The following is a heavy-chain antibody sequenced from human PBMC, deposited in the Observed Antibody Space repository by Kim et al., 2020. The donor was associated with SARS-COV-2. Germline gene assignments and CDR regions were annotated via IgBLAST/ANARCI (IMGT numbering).Heavy chain of an antibody. J-gene: IGHJ3*02. D-gene: IGHD5-18*01. V-gene: IGHV3-23*01. CDR1: GFTFSNYA. Sequence: GGSLRLSCAASGFTFSNYAMNWVRQAPGKGLEWVSSIRGGGAHPNYANSVKGRFTISRDNSKNTQYLQMNSLTGDDTAVYYCAKCLYGYGSEAFDIWGLGTLVTVS. CDR2: IRGGGAHP. CDR3: AKCLYGYGSEAFDI.